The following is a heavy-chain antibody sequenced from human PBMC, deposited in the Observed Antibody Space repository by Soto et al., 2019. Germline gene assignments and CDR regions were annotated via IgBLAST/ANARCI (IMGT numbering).Heavy chain of an antibody. CDR3: ARGRRYYYDNTGPFYFEH. V-gene: IGHV4-59*01. J-gene: IGHJ4*02. CDR2: IYYNGIT. Sequence: LSLTCTVSGGSISNYYWSWIRQPPGNELEWIAYIYYNGITNYNPSLKSRVTISVDTSKNQFSLTLTSVTAADTAVYYCARGRRYYYDNTGPFYFEHWGQGTLVTVSS. D-gene: IGHD3-22*01. CDR1: GGSISNYY.